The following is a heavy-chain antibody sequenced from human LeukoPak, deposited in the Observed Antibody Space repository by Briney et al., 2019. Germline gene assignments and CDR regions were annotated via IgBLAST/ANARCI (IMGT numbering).Heavy chain of an antibody. CDR1: GYTFTGYY. Sequence: ASVKVSCKASGYTFTGYYMHWVRQAPGQGLEWMGCINPNSGGTNYAQKFQGRLTMTRDTSISTAYMELSRLRSDDMAVYYCARAAEQWLTNWFDPWGQGTLVTVSS. V-gene: IGHV1-2*02. CDR3: ARAAEQWLTNWFDP. CDR2: INPNSGGT. D-gene: IGHD6-19*01. J-gene: IGHJ5*02.